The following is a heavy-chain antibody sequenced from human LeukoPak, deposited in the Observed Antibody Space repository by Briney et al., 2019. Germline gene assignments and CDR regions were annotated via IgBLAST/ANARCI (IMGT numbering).Heavy chain of an antibody. Sequence: SVKVSCKASGGTFSSYAISWVRQAPGQGLEWMGGIIPIFGTANYAQKFQGRVTITADESTSTAYMELSSLRSEDTAVYYCASRSGPDTYYYDSSGYSTFFAWFDPWGQGTLVTVSS. CDR2: IIPIFGTA. D-gene: IGHD3-22*01. CDR3: ASRSGPDTYYYDSSGYSTFFAWFDP. V-gene: IGHV1-69*13. J-gene: IGHJ5*02. CDR1: GGTFSSYA.